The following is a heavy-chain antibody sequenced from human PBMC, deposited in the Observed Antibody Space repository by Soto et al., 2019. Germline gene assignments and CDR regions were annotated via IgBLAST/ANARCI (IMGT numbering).Heavy chain of an antibody. CDR2: ISAYNGNT. V-gene: IGHV1-18*01. D-gene: IGHD3-22*01. CDR1: GYTFTSYG. J-gene: IGHJ4*02. CDR3: ARVYPATYYYDSSGFDY. Sequence: ASVKVSCKASGYTFTSYGISWVRQAPGQGLEWMGWISAYNGNTNYAQKLQGRVTMTTDTSTSTAYMELRSLRSDDTAVYYCARVYPATYYYDSSGFDYWGQGTLVTVSS.